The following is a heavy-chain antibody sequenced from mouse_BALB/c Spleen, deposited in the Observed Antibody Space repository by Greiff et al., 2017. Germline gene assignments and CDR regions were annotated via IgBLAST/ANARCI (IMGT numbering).Heavy chain of an antibody. J-gene: IGHJ4*01. CDR3: AREANWDDYYAMDY. D-gene: IGHD4-1*01. Sequence: VQLVESGPGLVAPSQSLSITCTVSGFSLTSYGVHWVRQPPGKGLEWLGVIWAGGSTNYNSALMSRLSISKDNSKSQVFLKMNSLQTDDTAMYYCAREANWDDYYAMDYWGQGTSVTVSS. CDR2: IWAGGST. CDR1: GFSLTSYG. V-gene: IGHV2-9*02.